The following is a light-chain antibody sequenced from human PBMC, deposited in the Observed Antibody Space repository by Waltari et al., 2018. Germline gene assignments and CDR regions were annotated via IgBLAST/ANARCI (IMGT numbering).Light chain of an antibody. V-gene: IGKV1-33*01. Sequence: DIQLTQSPSSLSASIGDRVAITCQATQDIHIYFHWYQQKPGKAPELLIFDASNLQVGVPARFSGSGSGTHFTFVINSLQPEDTAMYFCQQSDNLPPTFGGGTRVELK. CDR3: QQSDNLPPT. CDR2: DAS. J-gene: IGKJ4*01. CDR1: QDIHIY.